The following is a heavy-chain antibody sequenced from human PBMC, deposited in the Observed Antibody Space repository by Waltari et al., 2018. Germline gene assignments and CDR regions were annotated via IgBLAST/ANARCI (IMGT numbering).Heavy chain of an antibody. Sequence: EVQLLESGGGLVQPGRSLRLSCTASGFTFDVYAMHWVRQAPGKGLEWVSGITWNSGSTDYADSVKGRFTISRDNAKNSLYLQMNSLGAEDTALYYCVKESRSGWSDAFDIWGQGTMVTVSS. CDR1: GFTFDVYA. J-gene: IGHJ3*02. D-gene: IGHD6-19*01. V-gene: IGHV3-9*01. CDR2: ITWNSGST. CDR3: VKESRSGWSDAFDI.